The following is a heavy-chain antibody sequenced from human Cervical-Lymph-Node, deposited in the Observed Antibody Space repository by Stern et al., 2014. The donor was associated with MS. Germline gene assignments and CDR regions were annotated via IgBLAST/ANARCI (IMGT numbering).Heavy chain of an antibody. D-gene: IGHD6-6*01. V-gene: IGHV5-51*01. J-gene: IGHJ5*02. CDR3: ARQGSSSSISWFDP. Sequence: EVQLVESGAEVKKPGESLKISCRVSGYSFTNYWIGWVRQMPGKGLEWVGIIYPGDSDTRYSPSFQGQVTISADKSISTAYLQWSSLKASDTAMYYCARQGSSSSISWFDPWGQGTLVTVSS. CDR2: IYPGDSDT. CDR1: GYSFTNYW.